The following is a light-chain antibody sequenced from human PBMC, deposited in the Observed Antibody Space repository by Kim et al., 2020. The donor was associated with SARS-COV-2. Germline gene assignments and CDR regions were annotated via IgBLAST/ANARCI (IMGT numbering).Light chain of an antibody. J-gene: IGKJ1*01. CDR1: QDISRS. CDR2: AAS. V-gene: IGKV1-27*01. Sequence: ASVGDRVTITCRASQDISRSLAWYQQRPGKVPSLLIYAASTLQSGGPSRFSGSGSGTEFTRTISSLQPEDVATYYCQKYDSAPWTFGPGNKA. CDR3: QKYDSAPWT.